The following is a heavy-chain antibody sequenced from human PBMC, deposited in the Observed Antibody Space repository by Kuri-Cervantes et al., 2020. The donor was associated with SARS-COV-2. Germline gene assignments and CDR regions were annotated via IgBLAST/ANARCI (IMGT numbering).Heavy chain of an antibody. Sequence: ASVKVSCKASGYTFTGYYMHWVRQAPGQGLEWMGWINPNSGGTNYAQKFQGRVTMTRDTSISTAYMELSRLRSDDTAVCYCARESIAARLDAFDIWGQGTMVTVSS. CDR3: ARESIAARLDAFDI. CDR2: INPNSGGT. CDR1: GYTFTGYY. D-gene: IGHD6-6*01. V-gene: IGHV1-2*02. J-gene: IGHJ3*02.